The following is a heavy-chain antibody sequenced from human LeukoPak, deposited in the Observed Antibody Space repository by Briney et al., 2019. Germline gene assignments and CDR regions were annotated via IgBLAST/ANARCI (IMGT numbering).Heavy chain of an antibody. J-gene: IGHJ3*02. Sequence: ASVKVSCKASGGTFSSYAISWVRQAPGQGLEWMGGIIPIFGTANYAQKFQGRVTITADESTSTAYMELSSLRSEDTAVYYCARAYYDYVWGSYLVDAFDIWGQGTMVTVSS. CDR1: GGTFSSYA. V-gene: IGHV1-69*13. CDR3: ARAYYDYVWGSYLVDAFDI. CDR2: IIPIFGTA. D-gene: IGHD3-16*02.